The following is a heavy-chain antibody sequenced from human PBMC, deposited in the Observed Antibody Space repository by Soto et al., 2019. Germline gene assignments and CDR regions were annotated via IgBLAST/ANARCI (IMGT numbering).Heavy chain of an antibody. CDR1: GFTFTSSA. CDR3: AADVLISRGVATNYYYYGMDV. CDR2: IVVGSGNT. D-gene: IGHD5-12*01. V-gene: IGHV1-58*01. Sequence: QMPLVQSGPEVKKPGTSVKVSCKASGFTFTSSAVQWVRQARGQRLEWIGWIVVGSGNTNYAQKFQERVTITRDMSTSKAHMELGSLGSEDTAVYYCAADVLISRGVATNYYYYGMDVWGPGTTVNVSS. J-gene: IGHJ6*02.